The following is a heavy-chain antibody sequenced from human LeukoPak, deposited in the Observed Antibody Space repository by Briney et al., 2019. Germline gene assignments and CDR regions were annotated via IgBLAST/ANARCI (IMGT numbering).Heavy chain of an antibody. CDR1: GFTFSSYW. D-gene: IGHD6-19*01. Sequence: PGGSLRLSCVASGFTFSSYWMHWVRQVPGKGLEWVSRINSDERRINYADSVKARFTISRDNVKNTLYLQMNSLRAEDTAVYYCVREGGYSSGPDYWGQGTLVTVSS. J-gene: IGHJ4*02. CDR3: VREGGYSSGPDY. CDR2: INSDERRI. V-gene: IGHV3-74*01.